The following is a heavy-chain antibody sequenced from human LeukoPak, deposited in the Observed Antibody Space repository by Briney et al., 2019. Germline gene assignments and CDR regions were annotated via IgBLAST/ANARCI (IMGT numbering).Heavy chain of an antibody. CDR3: ARDGEGLRYYDFWSGSARNYFDY. CDR2: ISYDGSNK. D-gene: IGHD3-3*01. J-gene: IGHJ4*02. CDR1: GFTFSSYA. Sequence: GGSLRLSCAASGFTFSSYAMHWVRQAPGKGLEWVAVISYDGSNKYYADSVKGRFTISRDNSKNTLYLQMNSLRAEDTAVYYCARDGEGLRYYDFWSGSARNYFDYWGQGTLVTVSS. V-gene: IGHV3-30*04.